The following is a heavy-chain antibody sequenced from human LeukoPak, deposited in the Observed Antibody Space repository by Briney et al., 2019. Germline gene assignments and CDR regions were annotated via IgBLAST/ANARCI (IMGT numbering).Heavy chain of an antibody. J-gene: IGHJ6*03. V-gene: IGHV4-30-4*01. D-gene: IGHD6-13*01. CDR1: GDSVTGGLYY. CDR2: IYYSGST. Sequence: SQTLSLTCTVSGDSVTGGLYYWSWIRQPPGKGLEWIGYIYYSGSTYYNPSLKSRVTISVDTSKNQFSLKLSSVTAADTAVYYCAREPQEGSSWLDWGYYYYYMDVWGKGTTVTVSS. CDR3: AREPQEGSSWLDWGYYYYYMDV.